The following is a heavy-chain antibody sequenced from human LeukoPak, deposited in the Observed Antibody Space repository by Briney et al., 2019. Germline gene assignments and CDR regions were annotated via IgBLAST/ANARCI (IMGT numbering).Heavy chain of an antibody. CDR2: INWNGGRT. CDR1: GFTFDDSG. J-gene: IGHJ3*02. Sequence: GGSLRLSCAASGFTFDDSGMSWVRQVPGKGLEWVSGINWNGGRTGYADSVKGRFTISRDNAKKSLYLQMNSLRAEDTALYYCARKRLSNAFDIWGQGTMVTVSS. V-gene: IGHV3-20*04. D-gene: IGHD6-25*01. CDR3: ARKRLSNAFDI.